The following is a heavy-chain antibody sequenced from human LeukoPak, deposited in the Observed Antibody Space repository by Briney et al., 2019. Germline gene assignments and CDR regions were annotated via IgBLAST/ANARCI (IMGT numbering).Heavy chain of an antibody. V-gene: IGHV3-23*01. J-gene: IGHJ4*02. CDR1: GFTFSSYA. CDR2: ISGSGGST. CDR3: AKDGMYSSSSSYYFDY. D-gene: IGHD6-6*01. Sequence: GGSLRLSCAASGFTFSSYAMSWVRQAPGKGLEWVSAISGSGGSTYYADSVKGRFTISRDNSKNTLYLQMNSLRAEDTAVYYCAKDGMYSSSSSYYFDYWGQGTLVTVSS.